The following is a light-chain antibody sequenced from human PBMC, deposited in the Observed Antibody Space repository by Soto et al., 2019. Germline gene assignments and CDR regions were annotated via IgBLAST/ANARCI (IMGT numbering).Light chain of an antibody. V-gene: IGKV3-15*01. Sequence: EIVMTQSPATLSVSPGERATLSCRASESVSSDLGWYLQEPGQAPRLLIYGASTRATGIPDRFSGSGSGTDFTLTINSLQSEDFVVYYCQQYNQWPLTFGGGTKVEVK. CDR2: GAS. CDR1: ESVSSD. J-gene: IGKJ4*01. CDR3: QQYNQWPLT.